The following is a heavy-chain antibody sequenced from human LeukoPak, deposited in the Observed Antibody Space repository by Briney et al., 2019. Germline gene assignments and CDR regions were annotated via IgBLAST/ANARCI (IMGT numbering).Heavy chain of an antibody. D-gene: IGHD2-21*02. CDR3: ARLQYCGGDCYLTNFDY. CDR2: IYPGDSDT. J-gene: IGHJ4*02. Sequence: GESLKISCEGSGYSFTSYWIGWVRQMPGKGLEWMGIIYPGDSDTRYSPSFQGQVTISADKSISTAYLQWSSLKASDTAMYYCARLQYCGGDCYLTNFDYWGQGTLVTVSS. CDR1: GYSFTSYW. V-gene: IGHV5-51*01.